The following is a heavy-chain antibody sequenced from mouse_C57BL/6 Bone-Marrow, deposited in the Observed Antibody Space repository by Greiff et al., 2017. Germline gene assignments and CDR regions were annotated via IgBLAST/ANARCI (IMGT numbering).Heavy chain of an antibody. J-gene: IGHJ2*01. V-gene: IGHV5-12*01. D-gene: IGHD2-1*01. CDR2: ISNGGGST. CDR3: AIYGNYGY. CDR1: GFTFSDYY. Sequence: EVQLVESGGGLVQPGGSLKLSCAASGFTFSDYYMYWVLQTPEKRLEWVAYISNGGGSTYYPDTVKGRFTISRDNAKNTLYLQMSRLKSEDTAMYYCAIYGNYGYWGQGTTLTVSS.